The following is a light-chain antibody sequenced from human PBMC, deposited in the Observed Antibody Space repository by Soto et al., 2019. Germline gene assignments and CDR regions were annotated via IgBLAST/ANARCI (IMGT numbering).Light chain of an antibody. CDR3: SSFTTSYFYV. V-gene: IGLV2-14*01. CDR1: GSDIGAYNY. J-gene: IGLJ1*01. CDR2: GVT. Sequence: QSALTQPASVSGSPGQSITISCTGSGSDIGAYNYVSWYQQHPGKAPKLLIHGVTRRPSGVSSRFSASKSAYTASLTISGLQAEDEAYYYCSSFTTSYFYVFGPGTKVTVL.